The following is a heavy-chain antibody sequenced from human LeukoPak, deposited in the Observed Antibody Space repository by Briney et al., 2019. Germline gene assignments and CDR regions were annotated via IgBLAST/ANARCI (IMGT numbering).Heavy chain of an antibody. V-gene: IGHV4-31*01. CDR2: IYYSGST. J-gene: IGHJ3*02. CDR3: ARDSSYYYDSSGHI. CDR1: GGYISSGDYY. D-gene: IGHD3-22*01. Sequence: PSETLSLTCTVSGGYISSGDYYWIWIRQHPGKGLEWIGYIYYSGSTYYNPSLKSLITISVDTSKNQFSLKLSSVTAADTAVYYCARDSSYYYDSSGHIWGQGTMVTVSS.